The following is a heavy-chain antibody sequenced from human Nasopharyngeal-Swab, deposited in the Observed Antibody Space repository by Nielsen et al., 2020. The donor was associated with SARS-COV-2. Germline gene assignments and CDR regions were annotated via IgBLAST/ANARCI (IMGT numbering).Heavy chain of an antibody. J-gene: IGHJ5*02. V-gene: IGHV3-23*01. CDR2: ISGSGGST. CDR3: ARDMTAAGTLWFDP. Sequence: WICQPPGKGLEWVSAISGSGGSTYYADSVKGRFTISRDNSKNTLYLQMNSLRAEDTAVYYCARDMTAAGTLWFDPWGQGTLVTVSS. D-gene: IGHD6-13*01.